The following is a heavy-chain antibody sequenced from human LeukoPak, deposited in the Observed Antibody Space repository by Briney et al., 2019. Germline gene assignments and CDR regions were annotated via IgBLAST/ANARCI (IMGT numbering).Heavy chain of an antibody. Sequence: PGGSLRLSCAASGFTFSSYGMHWVRQAPGKGLEWVAVIWYDGSNKYYADSVKGRFTISRDNSKNTLYLQMNSLRAEDTAVYYCARDIADDSSGYNFDYWGQGTLVTVSS. V-gene: IGHV3-33*01. CDR1: GFTFSSYG. D-gene: IGHD3-22*01. CDR3: ARDIADDSSGYNFDY. J-gene: IGHJ4*02. CDR2: IWYDGSNK.